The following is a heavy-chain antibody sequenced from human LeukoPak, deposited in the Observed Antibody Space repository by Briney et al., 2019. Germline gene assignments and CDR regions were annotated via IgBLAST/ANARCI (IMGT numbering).Heavy chain of an antibody. Sequence: GGSLRLSCAASGFTFSDHYMDWVRQAPGKGLEWIGRIRSKYNGYTTAYAATVNGRFSISRDDSHSSLYLDMNILKTEDTAVYYCVRDRNGLGDVWGQGTTVSVSS. CDR1: GFTFSDHY. CDR2: IRSKYNGYTT. D-gene: IGHD2-8*01. V-gene: IGHV3-72*01. CDR3: VRDRNGLGDV. J-gene: IGHJ6*02.